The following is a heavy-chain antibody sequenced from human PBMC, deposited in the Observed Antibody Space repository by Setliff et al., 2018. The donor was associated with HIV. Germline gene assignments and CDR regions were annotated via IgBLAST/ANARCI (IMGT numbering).Heavy chain of an antibody. Sequence: VSCKASGYTFTSYGLNWVRQAPGQGLEWMGWISANNGNTNYAQKLQGRVTMTTDTSTSTAYMELESLRSDDTAVYYCAREARDVVRGVIIADYWGQGTLVTSPQ. CDR1: GYTFTSYG. V-gene: IGHV1-18*01. D-gene: IGHD3-10*01. CDR2: ISANNGNT. J-gene: IGHJ4*02. CDR3: AREARDVVRGVIIADY.